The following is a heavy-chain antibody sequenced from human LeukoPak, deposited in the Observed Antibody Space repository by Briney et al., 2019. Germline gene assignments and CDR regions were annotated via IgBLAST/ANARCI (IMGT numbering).Heavy chain of an antibody. CDR1: GFTFSSYA. CDR3: ARDWHAFDI. Sequence: PGGSLRLSCAASGFTFSSYAMHWVRQAPGKGLEWVAVISYDGSNKYYADSVKGRFTISRDNSKNTLYLQMNSLRTEDTALYYCARDWHAFDIGGQGTMLTVSS. V-gene: IGHV3-30*04. CDR2: ISYDGSNK. J-gene: IGHJ3*02.